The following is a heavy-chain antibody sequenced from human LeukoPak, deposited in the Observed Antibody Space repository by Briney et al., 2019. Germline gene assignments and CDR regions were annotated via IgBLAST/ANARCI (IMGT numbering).Heavy chain of an antibody. CDR3: ARGDSSGYYRYFDY. V-gene: IGHV4-30-2*01. J-gene: IGHJ4*02. CDR1: VGSISSGGYS. Sequence: SETLSLTCAVSVGSISSGGYSWGWIRQPPGKGLELIGSIYHSGSTYYNPSLKSRVTISVDRSKNQFSLKLSCGTAADMAVYYCARGDSSGYYRYFDYWGQGTLVTVSS. D-gene: IGHD3-22*01. CDR2: IYHSGST.